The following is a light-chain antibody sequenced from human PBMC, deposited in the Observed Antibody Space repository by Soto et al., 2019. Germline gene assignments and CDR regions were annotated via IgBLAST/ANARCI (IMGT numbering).Light chain of an antibody. CDR3: QQSYSTPPET. CDR2: AAS. Sequence: DIQMTQSPSSLSASVGDRVTITCRASQSISSYLNWYQQKPRKAPKLLIYAASSLQSGVPSRFSGSGSGTDFTLTISSLQPEDFATYYCQQSYSTPPETFGPGTKVD. J-gene: IGKJ3*01. V-gene: IGKV1-39*01. CDR1: QSISSY.